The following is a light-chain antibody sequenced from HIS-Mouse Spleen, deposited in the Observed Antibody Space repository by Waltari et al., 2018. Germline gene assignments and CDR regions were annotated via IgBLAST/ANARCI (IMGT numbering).Light chain of an antibody. Sequence: QSALTQPASVSGSPGQSITISCTGTSSDVGCYNYVPWYQQHPGKAPKLMIYDVSNRTSGVSNRFSGSKSGNTASLTISGLQAEDEADYYCSSYTSSSTVVFGGGTKLTVL. CDR1: SSDVGCYNY. CDR2: DVS. CDR3: SSYTSSSTVV. J-gene: IGLJ2*01. V-gene: IGLV2-14*03.